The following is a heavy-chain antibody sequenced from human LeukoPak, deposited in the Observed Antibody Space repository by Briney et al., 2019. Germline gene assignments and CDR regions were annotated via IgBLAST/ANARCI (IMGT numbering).Heavy chain of an antibody. J-gene: IGHJ6*03. Sequence: SVEVSCKASGGTFSSYAISWVRQAPGQGLELMGGIIPIFGTANYAQKFQGRVTITADESTSTAYMELSSLRSEDTAVYYCARGGGVPAATSPYYYYYMDVWGKGTTVTVSS. V-gene: IGHV1-69*13. D-gene: IGHD2-2*01. CDR3: ARGGGVPAATSPYYYYYMDV. CDR2: IIPIFGTA. CDR1: GGTFSSYA.